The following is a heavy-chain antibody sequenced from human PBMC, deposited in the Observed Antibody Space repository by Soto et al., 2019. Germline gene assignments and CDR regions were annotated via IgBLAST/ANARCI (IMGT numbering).Heavy chain of an antibody. Sequence: PGESLKISCKGSGYSFSSHWIGWVRQMPGKGLEWMGIIYPGDSDTRYSPSFQGQVLISADTSISTAYLQWSSLKASDTAMYYCARRGHGSGSYHPFDYWGQGALVTSPQ. CDR3: ARRGHGSGSYHPFDY. D-gene: IGHD3-10*01. J-gene: IGHJ4*02. CDR1: GYSFSSHW. CDR2: IYPGDSDT. V-gene: IGHV5-51*01.